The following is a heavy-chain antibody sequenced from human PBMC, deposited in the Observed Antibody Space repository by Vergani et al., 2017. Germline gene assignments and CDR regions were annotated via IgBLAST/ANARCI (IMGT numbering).Heavy chain of an antibody. Sequence: QLQLQESGPGLVKPSETLSLTCTVSGGSISSSSYYWGWIRQPPGKGLEWIGSIYYSGSTYYNPSLKSRVTISVDTSKNQFSLKLSSVTAADTAVYYCARGYDYSNRRADFDYWGQGTLVTVSS. V-gene: IGHV4-39*01. J-gene: IGHJ4*02. CDR2: IYYSGST. CDR1: GGSISSSSYY. CDR3: ARGYDYSNRRADFDY. D-gene: IGHD4-11*01.